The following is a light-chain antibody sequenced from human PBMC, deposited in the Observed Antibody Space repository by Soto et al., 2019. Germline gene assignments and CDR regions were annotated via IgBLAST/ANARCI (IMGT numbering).Light chain of an antibody. CDR2: KAS. Sequence: LQLTQSPSTLSASVCDIVTITGGASQSINGWLARYQQKPGQAPNLLIYKASTLESGVPSRFSGSGSGTEFTLTVSSLQPDDFATYYCHQYHNFPRTFGQGTK. CDR3: HQYHNFPRT. CDR1: QSINGW. J-gene: IGKJ1*01. V-gene: IGKV1-5*03.